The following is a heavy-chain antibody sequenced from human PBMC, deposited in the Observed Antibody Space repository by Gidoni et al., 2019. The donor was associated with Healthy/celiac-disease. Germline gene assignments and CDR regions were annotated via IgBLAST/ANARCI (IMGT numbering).Heavy chain of an antibody. V-gene: IGHV4-61*02. Sequence: QVQLQESGPGLVKPSQTLSLTCTVSGGSISSGRYYWSWIRQPAGKGLEWIGRIYTSGSTNYNPSLKSRVTMSVDTSKNQFSLKLSSVTAADTAVYYCARSGIAAAGTRPHWYFDLWGRGTLVTVSS. CDR3: ARSGIAAAGTRPHWYFDL. J-gene: IGHJ2*01. CDR2: IYTSGST. CDR1: GGSISSGRYY. D-gene: IGHD6-13*01.